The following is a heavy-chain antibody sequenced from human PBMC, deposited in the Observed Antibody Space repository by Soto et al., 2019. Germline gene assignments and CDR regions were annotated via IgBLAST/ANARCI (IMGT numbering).Heavy chain of an antibody. J-gene: IGHJ4*02. CDR1: GFTFSSYA. CDR3: AKDFVYYGSGSSPDY. V-gene: IGHV3-23*01. D-gene: IGHD3-10*01. CDR2: ISGSVGST. Sequence: PGGSLRLSCAASGFTFSSYAMSWVRQAPGKGLEWVSAISGSVGSTYYADSVKGRFTISRDNSKNTLYLQMNSLRAEDTAVYYCAKDFVYYGSGSSPDYWGQGTLVTVSS.